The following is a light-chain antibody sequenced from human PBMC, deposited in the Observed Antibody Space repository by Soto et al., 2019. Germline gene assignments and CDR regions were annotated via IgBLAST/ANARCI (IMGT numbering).Light chain of an antibody. CDR2: TAS. CDR1: QGISRY. V-gene: IGKV1-39*01. Sequence: DVQMTQSPSSLSASVGDRVTILCRASQGISRYLYWYHQKPGKAPNLLIHTASSLQSGVPSRFGGSGSGTEFTLIISNLQPEDFGTYYCQQSHSIPRTFGGGTKVEIK. J-gene: IGKJ4*01. CDR3: QQSHSIPRT.